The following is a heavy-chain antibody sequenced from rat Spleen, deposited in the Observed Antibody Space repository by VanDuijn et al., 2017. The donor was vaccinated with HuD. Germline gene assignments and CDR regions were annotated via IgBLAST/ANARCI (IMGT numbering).Heavy chain of an antibody. Sequence: QVQLKESGPGLVQPSQTLSLTCTVSGFSLTSYTVSWVRQPPGKGLEWIAAISSGGNTYYNSALKSRLSVSRDTSKSQVFFKMNSLQTEDTATYFCARAALDYWGQGVMVTVSS. CDR1: GFSLTSYT. D-gene: IGHD1-2*01. J-gene: IGHJ2*01. CDR3: ARAALDY. V-gene: IGHV2-6*01. CDR2: ISSGGNT.